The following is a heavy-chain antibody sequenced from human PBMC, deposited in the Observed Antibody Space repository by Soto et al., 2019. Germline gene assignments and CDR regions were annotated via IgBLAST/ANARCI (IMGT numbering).Heavy chain of an antibody. CDR2: ISYDGSNK. CDR1: GFTFSSYA. V-gene: IGHV3-30-3*01. CDR3: ARTLEWLPFDY. Sequence: GGALRLSCAASGFTFSSYAMHWVRQAPGKGLEWVAVISYDGSNKYYADSVKGRFTISRDNSKNTLYLQMNSRRAEDTAVYYCARTLEWLPFDYWGQGTLVTVSS. J-gene: IGHJ4*02. D-gene: IGHD3-3*01.